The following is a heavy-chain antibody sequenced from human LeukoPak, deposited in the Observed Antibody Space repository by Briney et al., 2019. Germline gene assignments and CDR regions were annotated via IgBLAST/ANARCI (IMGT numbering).Heavy chain of an antibody. CDR1: GFTFSSYG. J-gene: IGHJ4*02. D-gene: IGHD3-10*01. V-gene: IGHV3-30*02. CDR3: AKDRPITMVRGIFDY. CDR2: IRYDGSNK. Sequence: PGGSLRLSCAASGFTFSSYGMHWVRQAPGKGLEWVAFIRYDGSNKYYADSVKGRFTISRDNSKNTLYLQMNSLRAEDTAVYYCAKDRPITMVRGIFDYWGQGTLVTVSS.